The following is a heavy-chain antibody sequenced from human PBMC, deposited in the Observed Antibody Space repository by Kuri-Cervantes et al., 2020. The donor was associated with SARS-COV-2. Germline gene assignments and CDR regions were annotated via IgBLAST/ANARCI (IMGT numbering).Heavy chain of an antibody. V-gene: IGHV3-30*18. Sequence: LSLTCAASGFTFSSYGMHWVRQAPGEGLEWVAVISYDGSNKYYADSVKGRFTISRDNSKDTLYLQMNSLRAEDTAVYYCAKDPRTTVTTFLFDYWGQGTLVTVSS. CDR1: GFTFSSYG. CDR3: AKDPRTTVTTFLFDY. J-gene: IGHJ4*02. D-gene: IGHD4-17*01. CDR2: ISYDGSNK.